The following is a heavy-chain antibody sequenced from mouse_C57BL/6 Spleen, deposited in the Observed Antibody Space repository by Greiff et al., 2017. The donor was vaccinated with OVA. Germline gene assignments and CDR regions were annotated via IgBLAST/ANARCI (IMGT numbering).Heavy chain of an antibody. J-gene: IGHJ4*01. CDR3: AREGNYPHYYAMDY. V-gene: IGHV1-55*01. D-gene: IGHD1-1*01. Sequence: VQLQQSGAELVKPGASVKMSCKASGYTFTSYWITWVKQRPGQGLEWIGDIYPGSGSTNYNEKFKSKATLTVDTSSSTAYMQLSSLTSEDSAVYYCAREGNYPHYYAMDYWGQGTSVTVSS. CDR2: IYPGSGST. CDR1: GYTFTSYW.